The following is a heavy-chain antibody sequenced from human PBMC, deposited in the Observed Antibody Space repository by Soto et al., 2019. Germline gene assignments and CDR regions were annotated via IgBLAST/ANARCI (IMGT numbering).Heavy chain of an antibody. CDR1: GGSISSGDYY. V-gene: IGHV4-30-4*01. Sequence: QVQLQESGPGLVKPSQTLSLTCTVSGGSISSGDYYWSWIRQPPGKGLEWIGYIYYSGSTYYNPSLMRRVTRSVHTSKSLFSLNLGSVTAADTAVYYCARSLGKQYYYDSSGYLYWGQGTLVTVSS. D-gene: IGHD3-22*01. J-gene: IGHJ4*02. CDR2: IYYSGST. CDR3: ARSLGKQYYYDSSGYLY.